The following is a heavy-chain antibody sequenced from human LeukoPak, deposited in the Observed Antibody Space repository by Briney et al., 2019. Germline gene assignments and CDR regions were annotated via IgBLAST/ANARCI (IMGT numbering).Heavy chain of an antibody. V-gene: IGHV3-23*01. CDR2: VSRTGSTK. Sequence: GGSLRLSCVASGFTFSSFALDWVRQAPGRGLERISVVSRTGSTKYYADSVKGRFTVSRDNSKNTVYLQMNSLRVDDSAVYYCAKRKNSLGYSSLDQWGQGTLVTVSS. D-gene: IGHD2-15*01. CDR3: AKRKNSLGYSSLDQ. CDR1: GFTFSSFA. J-gene: IGHJ4*02.